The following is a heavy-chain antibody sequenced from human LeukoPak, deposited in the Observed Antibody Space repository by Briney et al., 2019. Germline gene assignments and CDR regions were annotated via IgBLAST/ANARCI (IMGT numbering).Heavy chain of an antibody. CDR2: INPNSGGT. J-gene: IGHJ5*02. CDR3: ARKGLRFDWFDP. D-gene: IGHD5-12*01. CDR1: GYTFTGYY. Sequence: GASVKVSCKASGYTFTGYYMHWVRQAPGQGLEWMGRINPNSGGTNYAQKFQGRVTMTRDTSISTAYMELSRLRSDDTAVHYCARKGLRFDWFDPWGQGTLVTVSS. V-gene: IGHV1-2*06.